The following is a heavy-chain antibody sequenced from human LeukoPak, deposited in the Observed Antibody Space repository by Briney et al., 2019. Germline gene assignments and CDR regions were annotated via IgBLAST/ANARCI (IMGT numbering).Heavy chain of an antibody. J-gene: IGHJ6*03. D-gene: IGHD3-10*01. V-gene: IGHV3-23*01. CDR1: GFTFSNYG. CDR2: ISGRGGRT. CDR3: ARGEGYGSGSYYAYYYYYYMDV. Sequence: PGGSLRLSCAASGFTFSNYGMSWVRQAPGEGLEWVSTISGRGGRTYYADSVEGRFTISRDNSKNTLYLQMNSLRAEDTAVYYCARGEGYGSGSYYAYYYYYYMDVWGTGTTVSISS.